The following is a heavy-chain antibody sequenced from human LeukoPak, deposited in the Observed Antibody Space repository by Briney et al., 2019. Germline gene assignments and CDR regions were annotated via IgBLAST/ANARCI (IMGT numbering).Heavy chain of an antibody. CDR1: GFTFSSYW. J-gene: IGHJ4*02. V-gene: IGHV3-7*01. CDR3: ARVLVGATSSPTGYFDY. D-gene: IGHD1-26*01. CDR2: IKQDGSEK. Sequence: PGGSLGLSCAASGFTFSSYWMSWVRQAPGKGLEWVANIKQDGSEKYYVDSVKGRFTISRDNAKNSLYLQMNSLRAEDTAVYYCARVLVGATSSPTGYFDYWGQGTLVTVSS.